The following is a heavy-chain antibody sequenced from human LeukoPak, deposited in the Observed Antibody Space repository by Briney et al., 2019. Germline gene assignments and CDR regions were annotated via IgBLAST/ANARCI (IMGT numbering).Heavy chain of an antibody. Sequence: GGSLGLSCAASGFTFSSYSMNWVRQAPGKGLEWVSSISSSSSYIYYADSVKGRFTISRDNAKNSLYLQMNSLRAEDTAVYYCARGGGYYDSSGYPDYWGQGTLVTVSS. CDR3: ARGGGYYDSSGYPDY. CDR2: ISSSSSYI. J-gene: IGHJ4*02. CDR1: GFTFSSYS. D-gene: IGHD3-22*01. V-gene: IGHV3-21*01.